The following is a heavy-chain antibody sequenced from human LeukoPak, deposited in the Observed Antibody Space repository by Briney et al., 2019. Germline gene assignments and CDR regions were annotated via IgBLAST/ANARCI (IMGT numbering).Heavy chain of an antibody. V-gene: IGHV5-51*01. CDR3: ATHTSPGIEAATTDY. Sequence: GESLKISCKGSGYSFTSYWIAWVRQMPGKGREWMGIIYPGDSGTTYRPSCQGQVTISADKSITTAYLQWTALKPSASPMYSCATHTSPGIEAATTDYWGQGTLVTVSS. D-gene: IGHD6-13*01. CDR2: IYPGDSGT. J-gene: IGHJ4*02. CDR1: GYSFTSYW.